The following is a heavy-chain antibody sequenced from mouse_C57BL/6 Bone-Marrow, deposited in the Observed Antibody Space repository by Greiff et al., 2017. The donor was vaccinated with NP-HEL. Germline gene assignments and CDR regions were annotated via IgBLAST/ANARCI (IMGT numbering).Heavy chain of an antibody. D-gene: IGHD4-1*01. V-gene: IGHV10-1*01. CDR1: GFSFNTYA. CDR3: VRHGKYAMDY. CDR2: IRSKSNNYAT. Sequence: EVKLMESGGGLVQPKGSLKLSCAASGFSFNTYAMNWVRQAPGKGLEWVARIRSKSNNYATYYADSVKDRFTISRDDSESMLYLQMNNLKTEDTAMYYCVRHGKYAMDYWGQGTSVTVSS. J-gene: IGHJ4*01.